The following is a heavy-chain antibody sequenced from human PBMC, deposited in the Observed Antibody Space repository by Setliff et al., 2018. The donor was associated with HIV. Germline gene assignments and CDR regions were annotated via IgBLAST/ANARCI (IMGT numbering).Heavy chain of an antibody. CDR2: IHTSGNT. J-gene: IGHJ4*02. D-gene: IGHD1-1*01. V-gene: IGHV4-61*02. Sequence: SETLSLTCTVSGGSISSGDYYWTWIRQPAGKGLQWIGRIHTSGNTNYNPSLKSRVTISVDTSKSQFSLRLSSVTAEDAAVYYCAKRRVVLVPLPIGPYDYWSRGVLVTVSS. CDR3: AKRRVVLVPLPIGPYDY. CDR1: GGSISSGDYY.